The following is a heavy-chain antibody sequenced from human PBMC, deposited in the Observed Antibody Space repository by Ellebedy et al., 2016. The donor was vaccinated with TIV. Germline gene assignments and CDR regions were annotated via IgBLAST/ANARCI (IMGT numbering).Heavy chain of an antibody. V-gene: IGHV4-59*08. D-gene: IGHD3-22*01. J-gene: IGHJ4*02. Sequence: MPSETLSLTYTVSGGSISSYYWSWIRQPPGKGLEWIGSIYYSGSTKYNPSLTSRVTLSVDTSKNQFSLKLTSVTAAVTAVYYCARNYYDTSGYYHIHYWGQGTLVTVSS. CDR2: IYYSGST. CDR3: ARNYYDTSGYYHIHY. CDR1: GGSISSYY.